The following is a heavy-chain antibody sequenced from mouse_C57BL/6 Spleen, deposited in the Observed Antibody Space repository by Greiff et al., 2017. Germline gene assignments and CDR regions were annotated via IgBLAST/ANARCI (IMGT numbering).Heavy chain of an antibody. J-gene: IGHJ2*01. CDR3: ARGRPYFDY. V-gene: IGHV1-82*01. CDR2: IYPGDGDT. Sequence: QVQLKESGPELVKPGASVKISCKASGYAFSSSWMNWVKQRPGKGLEWIGRIYPGDGDTNYNGKFKGKATLTADKSSSTAYMQLSSLTSEDSAVYFCARGRPYFDYWGQGTTLTVSS. CDR1: GYAFSSSW.